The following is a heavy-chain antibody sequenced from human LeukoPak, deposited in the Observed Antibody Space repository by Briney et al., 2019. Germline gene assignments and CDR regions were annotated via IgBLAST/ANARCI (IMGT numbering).Heavy chain of an antibody. CDR2: IIDSGNSI. J-gene: IGHJ4*02. D-gene: IGHD1-26*01. CDR3: AKDPIFSGSYGVFDY. Sequence: PGGSLRLSCAASGFTFSSCAMSWVRQAPGKGLEWVSTIIDSGNSIYYADSAEGRFTISRDNSKNTLYLQMNSLRAGDTAVYYCAKDPIFSGSYGVFDYWGLGTPVTVSS. CDR1: GFTFSSCA. V-gene: IGHV3-23*01.